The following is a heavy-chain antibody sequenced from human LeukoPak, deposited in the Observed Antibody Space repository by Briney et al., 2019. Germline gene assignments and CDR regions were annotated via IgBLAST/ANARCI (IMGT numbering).Heavy chain of an antibody. D-gene: IGHD5-24*01. CDR2: IYHSGST. CDR1: GVSISSGGYS. CDR3: ARARVEKDAFDI. V-gene: IGHV4-30-2*01. J-gene: IGHJ3*02. Sequence: SQTLSLTCAVSGVSISSGGYSWSWIRQPPGKGLEWIGYIYHSGSTYYNPSLKSRVTISVDRSKNQFSLKLSSVTAADTAVYYCARARVEKDAFDIWGQGTMVTVSS.